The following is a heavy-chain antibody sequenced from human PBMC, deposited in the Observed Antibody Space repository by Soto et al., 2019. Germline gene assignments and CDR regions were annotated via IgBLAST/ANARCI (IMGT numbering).Heavy chain of an antibody. V-gene: IGHV1-46*01. Sequence: ASVKVSCKASGYTFTSYYMHWVRQAPGQGLEWMGIINPSGGSTSYAQKFQGRVTMTTDTSTSTAYMELRSLRSDDTAVYYCASGWFGEFVYYFDYWGQGTLVTVSS. CDR1: GYTFTSYY. CDR3: ASGWFGEFVYYFDY. J-gene: IGHJ4*02. CDR2: INPSGGST. D-gene: IGHD3-10*01.